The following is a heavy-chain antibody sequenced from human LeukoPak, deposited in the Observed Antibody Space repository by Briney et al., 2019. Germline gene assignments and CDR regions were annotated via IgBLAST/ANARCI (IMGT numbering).Heavy chain of an antibody. D-gene: IGHD3-22*01. J-gene: IGHJ3*02. CDR3: ARQGSSGYAFDI. V-gene: IGHV4-4*02. CDR2: IYHSGET. CDR1: GGSISSRNW. Sequence: AETLSLTCAVSGGSISSRNWWSWLRQPPGRGLEWIGEIYHSGETNYNPSLKSRLTISVDQSKNQFSLRLSSVTAADTAMYYCARQGSSGYAFDIWGQGTMVTVSS.